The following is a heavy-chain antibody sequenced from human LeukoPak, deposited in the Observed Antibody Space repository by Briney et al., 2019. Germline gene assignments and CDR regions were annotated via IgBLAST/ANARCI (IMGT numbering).Heavy chain of an antibody. J-gene: IGHJ4*02. CDR2: IYYSGST. D-gene: IGHD3-22*01. Sequence: TLSLTCTVSGGSMINYYWSWIRQHPGKGLEWIGYIYYSGSTYYNPSLKSRVTISVDTSKNQFSLKLSSVTAADTAVYYCARGPVVISRIDYWGQGTLVTVSS. V-gene: IGHV4-31*03. CDR3: ARGPVVISRIDY. CDR1: GGSMINYY.